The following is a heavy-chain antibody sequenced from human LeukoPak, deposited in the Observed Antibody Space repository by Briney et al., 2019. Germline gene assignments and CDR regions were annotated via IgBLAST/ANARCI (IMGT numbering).Heavy chain of an antibody. Sequence: PSETLSLTCTVSGGSISSYYWSWIRQPPGKGLEWIGYIYYSGSTNYNPSLKSRVTISVDTSKNQFSLKLGSVTAADTAVYYCARRKCSGGSCYKDYWGQGTLVTVSS. D-gene: IGHD2-15*01. V-gene: IGHV4-59*08. J-gene: IGHJ4*02. CDR3: ARRKCSGGSCYKDY. CDR2: IYYSGST. CDR1: GGSISSYY.